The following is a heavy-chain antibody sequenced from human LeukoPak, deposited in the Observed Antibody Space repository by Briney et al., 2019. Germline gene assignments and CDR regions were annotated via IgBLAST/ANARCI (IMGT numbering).Heavy chain of an antibody. J-gene: IGHJ6*02. Sequence: PSETLSLTCTVSGGSISSYYWSWIRQPPGKGLEWIGYIYYSGSTNYNPSLKSRVTISVDTSKNQFSLKLSSVTAAVTAVYYCARGVEMATIWYGMDVWGQGTTVTVSS. V-gene: IGHV4-59*01. CDR2: IYYSGST. D-gene: IGHD5-24*01. CDR3: ARGVEMATIWYGMDV. CDR1: GGSISSYY.